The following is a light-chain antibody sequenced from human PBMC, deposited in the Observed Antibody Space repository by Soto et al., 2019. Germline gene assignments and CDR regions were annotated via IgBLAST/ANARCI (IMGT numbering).Light chain of an antibody. Sequence: QSVLTQPPSASGTPGQRVTISCSGSSSNIGANTVNWYQQLPGTAPKLLISNNDQRASGVPDRFSGSKSGTSASLAISGLQSEDDADYYCAAWDYSLYGRVFGSGTKLTVL. CDR2: NND. J-gene: IGLJ1*01. V-gene: IGLV1-44*01. CDR1: SSNIGANT. CDR3: AAWDYSLYGRV.